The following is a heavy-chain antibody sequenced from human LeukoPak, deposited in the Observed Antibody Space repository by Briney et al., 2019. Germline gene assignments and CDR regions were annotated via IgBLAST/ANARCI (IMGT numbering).Heavy chain of an antibody. J-gene: IGHJ4*02. Sequence: PGGSLRLSCAASGFTFSDYYMSWIRQAPGKGVEWVSYISSSSSYTNYADSVKGRFTISRDNAKNSLYLQMNSLRAEDTAVYYCARGNSITGTTPLDYFDYWGQGTLVTVSS. D-gene: IGHD1-20*01. V-gene: IGHV3-11*05. CDR1: GFTFSDYY. CDR3: ARGNSITGTTPLDYFDY. CDR2: ISSSSSYT.